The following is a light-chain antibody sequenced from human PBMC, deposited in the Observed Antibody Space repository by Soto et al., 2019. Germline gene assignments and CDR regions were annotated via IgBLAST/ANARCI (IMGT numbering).Light chain of an antibody. CDR3: SSYTSSSGIRV. CDR1: SSDVGGYNY. V-gene: IGLV2-14*01. CDR2: DVS. J-gene: IGLJ2*01. Sequence: QSVLTQPASVSGSPGQSITISCTGTSSDVGGYNYVSWYQQHPGKAPKLMIYDVSNRPSGVSNRFSGSKSGNTASLTIFGLQAEDEADYYYSSYTSSSGIRVFGGETKVTVL.